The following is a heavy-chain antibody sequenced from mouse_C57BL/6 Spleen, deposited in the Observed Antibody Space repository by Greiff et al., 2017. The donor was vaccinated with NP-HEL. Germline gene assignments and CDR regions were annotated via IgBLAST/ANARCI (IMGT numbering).Heavy chain of an antibody. CDR1: GYAFSSSW. CDR2: IYPGDGDT. J-gene: IGHJ3*01. CDR3: ARNYDYDWFAY. V-gene: IGHV1-82*01. Sequence: VKLQESGPELVKPGASVKISCKASGYAFSSSWMNWVKQRPGKGLEWIGRIYPGDGDTNYNGKFKGKATLTADKSSSTAYMQLSSLTFEDSAVYFCARNYDYDWFAYWGQGTLVTVSA. D-gene: IGHD2-4*01.